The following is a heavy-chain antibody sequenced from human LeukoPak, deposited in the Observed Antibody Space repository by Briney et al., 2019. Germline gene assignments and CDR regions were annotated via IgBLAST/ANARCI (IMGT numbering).Heavy chain of an antibody. D-gene: IGHD3-22*01. CDR1: GFTFSSYW. Sequence: PGGSLRLSCAASGFTFSSYWMHWVRQAPGKGLVWVSRINSDGSSTSYADSVKGRFTISRGNAKNTLYLQMNSLRAEDTAVYYCARIWASGYYEDAFDIWGQGTMVTVSS. CDR2: INSDGSST. V-gene: IGHV3-74*01. CDR3: ARIWASGYYEDAFDI. J-gene: IGHJ3*02.